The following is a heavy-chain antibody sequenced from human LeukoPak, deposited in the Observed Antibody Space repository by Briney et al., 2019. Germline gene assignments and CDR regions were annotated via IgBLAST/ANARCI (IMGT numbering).Heavy chain of an antibody. D-gene: IGHD5-12*01. CDR2: IIPILGIA. CDR3: ARQENSGYDPRPFDY. V-gene: IGHV1-69*04. J-gene: IGHJ4*02. CDR1: GGTFSSYA. Sequence: SVKVSCKASGGTFSSYAIIWVRQAPGQGLEWMGRIIPILGIANYAQKFQGRVTITADKSTSTAYMALSSLRSEDTAAYYCARQENSGYDPRPFDYWGQGTLVTVSS.